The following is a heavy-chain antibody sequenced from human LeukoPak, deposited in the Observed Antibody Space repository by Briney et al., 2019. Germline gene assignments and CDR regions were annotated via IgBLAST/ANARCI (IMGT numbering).Heavy chain of an antibody. CDR2: IISDGSSA. J-gene: IGHJ6*02. CDR1: GFTFSSYW. D-gene: IGHD5-18*01. V-gene: IGHV3-74*01. CDR3: TRDRRYRGMDV. Sequence: GGSLRLSCAASGFTFSSYWMHWVRQAPGKGLVWVSRIISDGSSATHADSVKGRFTMSRDNAKNMLYLQMNSLRAEDTAVYYCTRDRRYRGMDVWGQGTTVTVSS.